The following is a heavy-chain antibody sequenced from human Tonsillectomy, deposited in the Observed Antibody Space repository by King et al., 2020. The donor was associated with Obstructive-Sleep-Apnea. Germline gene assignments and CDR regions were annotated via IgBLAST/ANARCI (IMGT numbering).Heavy chain of an antibody. V-gene: IGHV4-39*07. CDR2: IYYSGST. Sequence: QLQESGPGLVKPSETLSLRCTVSGGSISSNSYLGWIRQPPGKGLEWIGHIYYSGSTYYNPSLKSRVTISVDTSKNKFSLELNSVTAADTAVYYCARADRDIAMGLFDYWGQGTLVTVSS. J-gene: IGHJ4*02. CDR1: GGSISSNSY. D-gene: IGHD5-18*01. CDR3: ARADRDIAMGLFDY.